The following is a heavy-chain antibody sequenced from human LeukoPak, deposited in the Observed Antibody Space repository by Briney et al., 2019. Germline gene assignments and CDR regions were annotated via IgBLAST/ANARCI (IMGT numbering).Heavy chain of an antibody. J-gene: IGHJ4*02. CDR2: ISYDGSNK. CDR3: VRDRGISFYFDY. V-gene: IGHV3-30*03. CDR1: GFTFSSYS. Sequence: GGSLRLSCAASGFTFSSYSMNWVRQAPGKGLEWVAVISYDGSNKYYADSVKGRFTISRDNAKNSLDLQMNSLRSEDTAVYYCVRDRGISFYFDYWGQGTLVTVSS. D-gene: IGHD3-16*02.